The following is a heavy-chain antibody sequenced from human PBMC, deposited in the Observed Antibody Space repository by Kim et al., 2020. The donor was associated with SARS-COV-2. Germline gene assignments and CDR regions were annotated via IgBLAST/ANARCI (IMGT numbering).Heavy chain of an antibody. CDR1: GFTFSSYG. J-gene: IGHJ4*02. D-gene: IGHD2-2*01. Sequence: GGSLRLSCAASGFTFSSYGMHWVRQAPGKGLEWVAVIWYDGSNKYYADSVKGRFTISRDNSKNTLYLQMNSLRAEDTAVYYCARDGAPPPLYSSTSCYWDYWGQGTLVTVSS. CDR3: ARDGAPPPLYSSTSCYWDY. CDR2: IWYDGSNK. V-gene: IGHV3-33*01.